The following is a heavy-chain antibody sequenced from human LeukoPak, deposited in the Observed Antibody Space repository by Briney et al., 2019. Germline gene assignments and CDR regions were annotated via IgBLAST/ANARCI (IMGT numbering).Heavy chain of an antibody. V-gene: IGHV3-30*18. J-gene: IGHJ4*02. Sequence: PGGSLRLSCAASGFTFSSYGMHWVRQAPGKGLEWVAVISYDGSNKYYADSVKGRFTISRDNSKNTLYLQMNSLRAEDTAVYYCAKDQHGARGASSWFGESGGYYFDYWGQGTLVTVSS. CDR2: ISYDGSNK. CDR3: AKDQHGARGASSWFGESGGYYFDY. CDR1: GFTFSSYG. D-gene: IGHD3-10*01.